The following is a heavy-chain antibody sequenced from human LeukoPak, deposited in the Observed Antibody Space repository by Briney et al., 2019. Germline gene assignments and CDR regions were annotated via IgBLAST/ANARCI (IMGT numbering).Heavy chain of an antibody. D-gene: IGHD6-19*01. V-gene: IGHV3-20*04. CDR3: ARVGPYSSGWYAGDY. Sequence: GGSLRLSCAASGFTFDDHAMHWVRQAPGKGLEWVSGINWNGGSTGYADSVKGRFTISRGNAKNSLYLQMNSLRAEDTALYYCARVGPYSSGWYAGDYWGQGTLVTVSS. CDR2: INWNGGST. J-gene: IGHJ4*02. CDR1: GFTFDDHA.